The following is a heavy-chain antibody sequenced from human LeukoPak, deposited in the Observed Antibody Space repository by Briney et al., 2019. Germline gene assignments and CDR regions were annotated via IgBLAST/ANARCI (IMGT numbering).Heavy chain of an antibody. V-gene: IGHV3-48*01. Sequence: GGSLRLSCAASGFTFSSYSMNWVRQAPGKGLEWVSYISSSSSTIYYADSVKGRFTISRDNAKNSLYLQMNSLRAEDAAVYCGARVGGSDAFDIWGQGTLVTVSS. D-gene: IGHD3-16*01. CDR1: GFTFSSYS. CDR3: ARVGGSDAFDI. CDR2: ISSSSSTI. J-gene: IGHJ3*02.